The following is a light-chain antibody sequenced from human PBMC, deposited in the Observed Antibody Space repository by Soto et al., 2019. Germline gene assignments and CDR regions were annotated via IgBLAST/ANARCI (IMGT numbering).Light chain of an antibody. J-gene: IGKJ4*02. V-gene: IGKV1-39*01. CDR2: TTS. CDR3: QQSYSFPLT. Sequence: DIQMTQSPSSLSASVGDRITITCRASQSISSYLNWYQQKPGKAPKLLIYTTSNLQSWVPSRFSGSGSGTEFTLTISNLQPEDFATHYCQQSYSFPLTSGGGSRVDIK. CDR1: QSISSY.